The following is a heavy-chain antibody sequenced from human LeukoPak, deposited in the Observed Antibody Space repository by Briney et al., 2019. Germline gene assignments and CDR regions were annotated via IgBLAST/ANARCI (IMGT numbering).Heavy chain of an antibody. Sequence: GGSLRLSCADSGLSFTNAWMSWVRQAPGKGLEWVGRIKSKGDGETTDYAAPVKGRFTMSRDDSKGMLYLYMNSLKAEDTAVYYCTTDLGITMIRGVIVYWGRGNLVTVSS. CDR3: TTDLGITMIRGVIVY. V-gene: IGHV3-15*01. J-gene: IGHJ4*02. CDR2: IKSKGDGETT. D-gene: IGHD3-10*01. CDR1: GLSFTNAW.